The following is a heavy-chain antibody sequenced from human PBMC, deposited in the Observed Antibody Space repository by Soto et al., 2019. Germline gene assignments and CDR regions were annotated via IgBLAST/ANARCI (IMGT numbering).Heavy chain of an antibody. D-gene: IGHD3-22*01. CDR3: ARDIIGGCYYWSVKPSYYYYGMDV. CDR2: IGSSSSYI. J-gene: IGHJ6*02. CDR1: GFTFSSYS. Sequence: EVQLVESGGGLVKPGGSLRLSCAASGFTFSSYSRNWVRQAPGKGLEWVSSIGSSSSYIYYADSVKGRFTISRDNAKNSLYLQMNSRRAEDTAVYYCARDIIGGCYYWSVKPSYYYYGMDVWGQGTTVTVSS. V-gene: IGHV3-21*01.